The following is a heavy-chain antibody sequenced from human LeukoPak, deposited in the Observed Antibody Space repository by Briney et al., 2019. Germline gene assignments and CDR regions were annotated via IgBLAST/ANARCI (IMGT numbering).Heavy chain of an antibody. CDR3: ARLSQTPDYYTLGGYYYLGY. J-gene: IGHJ4*02. D-gene: IGHD3-10*01. V-gene: IGHV1-8*01. Sequence: ASVKVSCKASKYTFTSYDINWVREAAGHGLEWMGWMNPNTGRTGYAQKFQGRITMTRDTSINTAYMELTNLRSEDTAIYYCARLSQTPDYYTLGGYYYLGYWGQGTPVTVSS. CDR1: KYTFTSYD. CDR2: MNPNTGRT.